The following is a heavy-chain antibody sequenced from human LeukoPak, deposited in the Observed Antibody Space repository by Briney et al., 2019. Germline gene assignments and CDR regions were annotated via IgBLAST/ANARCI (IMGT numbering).Heavy chain of an antibody. Sequence: ASVKVSCKASGYTFTGYYMHWVRQAPGQGLEWMGWINPNSGGTNYAQKFQGRVTMTWDTSISTAYMELSRLRSDDTAVYYCAREYYGDYYYYYYMDVWGKGTTVTVSS. J-gene: IGHJ6*03. D-gene: IGHD4-17*01. V-gene: IGHV1-2*02. CDR3: AREYYGDYYYYYYMDV. CDR1: GYTFTGYY. CDR2: INPNSGGT.